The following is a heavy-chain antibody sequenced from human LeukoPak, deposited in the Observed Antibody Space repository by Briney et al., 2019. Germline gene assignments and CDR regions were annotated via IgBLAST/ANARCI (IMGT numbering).Heavy chain of an antibody. CDR1: GYTLTELS. CDR3: ATPPPYYYGSGIRSGMDV. V-gene: IGHV1-24*01. Sequence: ASVKVSCKVSGYTLTELSMHWVRQAPGKGLEWMGGFDPEDGETIYAQKFQGRVTMTEDTSTDTAYMELSSLRSEDTAVYYCATPPPYYYGSGIRSGMDVWGKGTTVTVSS. J-gene: IGHJ6*04. CDR2: FDPEDGET. D-gene: IGHD3-10*01.